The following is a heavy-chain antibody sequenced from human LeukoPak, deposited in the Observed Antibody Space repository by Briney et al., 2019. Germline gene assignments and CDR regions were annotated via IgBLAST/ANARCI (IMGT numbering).Heavy chain of an antibody. D-gene: IGHD6-13*01. CDR3: ARDLRTAAVDY. Sequence: ASVKVSCKASGYTFTSYGISWVRQAPGQGLEWMGWINPNSGGTSYAQKFQGRVTMTRDTSISTAYMELSRLRSDDTAVYYCARDLRTAAVDYWGQGTLVTVSS. J-gene: IGHJ4*02. V-gene: IGHV1-2*02. CDR1: GYTFTSYG. CDR2: INPNSGGT.